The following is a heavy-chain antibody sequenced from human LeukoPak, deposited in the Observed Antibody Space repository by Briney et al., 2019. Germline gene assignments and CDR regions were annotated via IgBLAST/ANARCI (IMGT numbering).Heavy chain of an antibody. CDR2: IYHSGST. D-gene: IGHD6-6*01. Sequence: SETLSLTCTVSGGSISSGGYYWSWIRQPPGKGLEWIGYIYHSGSTYYNPSLKSRVTISVDRSKNQFSLKLSSVTAADTAVYYCARDKPSSSRHMDVWGKGTTVSVSS. J-gene: IGHJ6*03. CDR1: GGSISSGGYY. CDR3: ARDKPSSSRHMDV. V-gene: IGHV4-30-2*01.